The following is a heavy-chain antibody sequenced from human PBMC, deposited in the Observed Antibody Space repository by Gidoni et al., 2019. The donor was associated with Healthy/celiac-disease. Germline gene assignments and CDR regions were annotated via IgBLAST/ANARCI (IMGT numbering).Heavy chain of an antibody. J-gene: IGHJ3*02. V-gene: IGHV3-23*01. CDR2: ISGSGGRT. D-gene: IGHD1-26*01. CDR3: AKDYAPEAHYSGSYYDAGDAFDI. CDR1: VFTFSSYA. Sequence: EVQLLVSGGGLVQPGGSLRLSCAASVFTFSSYAMSWVRPAPGKGLEWVSAISGSGGRTYYADSVKGRFTISRDNSKNTLYLQMNSLRAEDTAVYYCAKDYAPEAHYSGSYYDAGDAFDIWGQGTMVTVSS.